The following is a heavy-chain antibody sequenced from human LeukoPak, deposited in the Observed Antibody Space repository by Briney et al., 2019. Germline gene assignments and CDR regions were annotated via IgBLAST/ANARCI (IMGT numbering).Heavy chain of an antibody. D-gene: IGHD3-22*01. J-gene: IGHJ4*02. Sequence: ASVKVSCKASGYTFTSYGISWVRQAPGQGLEWMGWISAYNGNTNYAQNLQGRVTMTTDTSTSTVYMDLRSLRSDDTAVYYCARLVYDSSGYYLDYWGQGTLVTVSS. CDR3: ARLVYDSSGYYLDY. CDR1: GYTFTSYG. CDR2: ISAYNGNT. V-gene: IGHV1-18*01.